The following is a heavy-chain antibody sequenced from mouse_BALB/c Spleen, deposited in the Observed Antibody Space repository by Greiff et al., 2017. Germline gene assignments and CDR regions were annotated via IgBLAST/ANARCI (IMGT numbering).Heavy chain of an antibody. D-gene: IGHD2-1*01. CDR2: ISDGDSYT. CDR3: ARDRGNYEGVGY. CDR1: GFAFSSYD. V-gene: IGHV5-4*02. J-gene: IGHJ2*01. Sequence: EVQVVESGGGLVKPGGSLKLSCAASGFAFSSYDMYWVRQTPEKRLEWVATISDGDSYTYYPDSVKGRFTISRDNAKNNLYLQMSSLKSEDTAMYYCARDRGNYEGVGYWGQGTTLTVSS.